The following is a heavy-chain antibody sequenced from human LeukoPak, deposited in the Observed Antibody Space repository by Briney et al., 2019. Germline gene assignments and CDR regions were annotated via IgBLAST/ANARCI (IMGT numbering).Heavy chain of an antibody. CDR1: VCSISSSNCY. CDR3: ARGAPPDS. V-gene: IGHV4-39*07. CDR2: LYYTGST. J-gene: IGHJ4*02. Sequence: SETLSLTCTVSVCSISSSNCYWHCIRQPPGEGLEWIGNLYYTGSTYYNPSLKSRVSISLDRSKNQFSLKLNSVTAADSAVYYCARGAPPDSWGQGTLVTVSS.